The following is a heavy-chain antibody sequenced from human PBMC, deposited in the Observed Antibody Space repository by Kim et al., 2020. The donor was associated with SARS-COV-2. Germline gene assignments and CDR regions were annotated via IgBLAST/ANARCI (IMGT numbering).Heavy chain of an antibody. V-gene: IGHV3-23*01. CDR3: TKLGSPLRKFDRLDY. Sequence: GGSLRLSCEVSGLTFRVYGLSWVRQAPGKGLEWVSGLTGSGHATFYAESVKGRFTISRDNSKNTLFLQMDNLRVEDTALYYCTKLGSPLRKFDRLDYWGQGTVVTVSS. D-gene: IGHD3-9*01. J-gene: IGHJ4*02. CDR2: LTGSGHAT. CDR1: GLTFRVYG.